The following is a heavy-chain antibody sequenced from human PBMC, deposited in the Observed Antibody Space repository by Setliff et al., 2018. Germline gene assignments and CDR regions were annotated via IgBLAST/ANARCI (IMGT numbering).Heavy chain of an antibody. CDR2: IYTSGST. CDR3: ARATDDYVWGSYRYTNYYYMDV. Sequence: SETLSLTCVVSGSSMTGRYIWGWFRQSPGKGLEWIGRIYTSGSTNYNPSLKSRVTISLDTSNNQFSLSLSSVTAADTAVYYCARATDDYVWGSYRYTNYYYMDVWGKGTTVTVSS. CDR1: GSSMTGRYI. V-gene: IGHV4-38-2*01. J-gene: IGHJ6*03. D-gene: IGHD3-16*02.